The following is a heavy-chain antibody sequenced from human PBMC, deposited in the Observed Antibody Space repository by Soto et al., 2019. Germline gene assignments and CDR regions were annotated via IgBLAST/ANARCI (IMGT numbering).Heavy chain of an antibody. Sequence: GGSLRLSCAASGFTFSNAWMSWVRQAPGKGLEWVGRIKSKTDGGTTDYAAPVKGRFTISRDDSKNTLYLQMNSLKTEDTAVYYCTTDFDYDFWSGYYPGGGRFHYWGQGTMVTVSS. D-gene: IGHD3-3*01. CDR3: TTDFDYDFWSGYYPGGGRFHY. V-gene: IGHV3-15*01. J-gene: IGHJ4*02. CDR2: IKSKTDGGTT. CDR1: GFTFSNAW.